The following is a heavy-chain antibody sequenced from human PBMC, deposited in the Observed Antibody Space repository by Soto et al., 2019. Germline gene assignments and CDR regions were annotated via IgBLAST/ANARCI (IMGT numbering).Heavy chain of an antibody. J-gene: IGHJ4*02. Sequence: QVPLVQSGAEVKKPGASVKVSCKASGYTFISYAVHWVRQDPGQRLEWMGWISAGNGNTKYSQKFQGRFTITRDTSASTAYMELSSLRSEDTAVYYCAREQAVAGISFDYWGQGTLVTVSS. CDR3: AREQAVAGISFDY. CDR2: ISAGNGNT. CDR1: GYTFISYA. D-gene: IGHD6-19*01. V-gene: IGHV1-3*01.